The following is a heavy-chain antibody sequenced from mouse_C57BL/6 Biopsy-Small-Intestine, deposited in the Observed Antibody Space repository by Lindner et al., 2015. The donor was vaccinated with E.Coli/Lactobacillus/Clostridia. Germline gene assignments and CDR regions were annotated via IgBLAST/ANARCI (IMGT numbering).Heavy chain of an antibody. CDR3: ARGGGYEGYAMDD. J-gene: IGHJ4*01. V-gene: IGHV1-80*01. CDR2: IYPGDENT. CDR1: GYAFSSYW. Sequence: VQLQESGAELVKPGASVKISCKASGYAFSSYWMNWVKQRPGKGLEWIGQIYPGDENTHYNGKFKGKATLTADKSSSTVYMQLSRLTSEDSAVYFCARGGGYEGYAMDDWGQGTSVTVSS. D-gene: IGHD2-3*01.